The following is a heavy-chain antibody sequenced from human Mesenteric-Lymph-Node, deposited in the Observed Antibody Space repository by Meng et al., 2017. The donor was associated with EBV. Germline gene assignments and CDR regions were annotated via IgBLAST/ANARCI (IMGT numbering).Heavy chain of an antibody. J-gene: IGHJ4*02. Sequence: VQLQPLGAGLLEPSETLSLTCAVYGRSFSTFHWSWIRQPPGKGLEWIGEINHSGNTNYNPSLKSRVTISVDTSKNQFSLRLTSVTAADTAVYYCARVGEADSGDYPNEDSWGQGTLVTVSS. CDR2: INHSGNT. CDR3: ARVGEADSGDYPNEDS. D-gene: IGHD4-17*01. V-gene: IGHV4-34*01. CDR1: GRSFSTFH.